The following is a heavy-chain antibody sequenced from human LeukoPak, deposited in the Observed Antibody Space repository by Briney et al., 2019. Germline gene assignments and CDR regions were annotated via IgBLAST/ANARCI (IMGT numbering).Heavy chain of an antibody. CDR3: AKDRCGANYSSFCRFAY. D-gene: IGHD4-11*01. Sequence: GGSLRLSCAASGFTFSSYAMHWVRQAPGKGLEWVAVISYDGSNKYYADSVKGRFTISRDNSKNTLYLQMNSLRAEDTAVYYCAKDRCGANYSSFCRFAYWGQGTLVTVSS. J-gene: IGHJ4*02. CDR1: GFTFSSYA. CDR2: ISYDGSNK. V-gene: IGHV3-30-3*01.